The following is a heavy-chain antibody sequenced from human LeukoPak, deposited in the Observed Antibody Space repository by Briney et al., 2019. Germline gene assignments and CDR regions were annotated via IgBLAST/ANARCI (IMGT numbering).Heavy chain of an antibody. D-gene: IGHD6-13*01. CDR3: ARGPRADSSSWYGAYYFDY. J-gene: IGHJ4*02. CDR1: GGSFSGYY. Sequence: PSETLSLTCAVYGGSFSGYYWSWIRQPPGKGLEWIGEINHSGSTNYNPSLKSRVTISVDTSKNQFSLKLSSVTAADTAVYYCARGPRADSSSWYGAYYFDYWGQGTLVTVSS. CDR2: INHSGST. V-gene: IGHV4-34*01.